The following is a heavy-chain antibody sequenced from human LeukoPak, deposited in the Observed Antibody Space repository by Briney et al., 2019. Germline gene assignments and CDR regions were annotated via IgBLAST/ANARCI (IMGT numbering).Heavy chain of an antibody. V-gene: IGHV3-21*01. CDR1: GFTFSSYN. CDR2: ISSTSRSYI. J-gene: IGHJ6*03. CDR3: ARGGGYFDWLSPTYYYYYMDV. D-gene: IGHD3-9*01. Sequence: PGGSLRLSCAASGFTFSSYNMNWVRQAPGKGLEWVSSISSTSRSYIYYADSVKGRFTISRDNAKNSLYLQMNSLRAEDTAVYYCARGGGYFDWLSPTYYYYYMDVWGKGTTVTISS.